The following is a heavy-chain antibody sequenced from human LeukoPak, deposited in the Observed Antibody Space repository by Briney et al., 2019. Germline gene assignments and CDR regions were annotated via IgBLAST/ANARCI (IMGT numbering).Heavy chain of an antibody. CDR1: GYSLTGYY. V-gene: IGHV1-2*02. CDR3: ARRSSSSYYYMDV. CDR2: INPNSGGT. Sequence: ASVKVSCKASGYSLTGYYMHWVRQAPGQGLEWMGWINPNSGGTNYAQKFQGRVTMTRDTSISTAYMELSRLRSDDTAVYYCARRSSSSYYYMDVWGKGTTVTVSS. J-gene: IGHJ6*03.